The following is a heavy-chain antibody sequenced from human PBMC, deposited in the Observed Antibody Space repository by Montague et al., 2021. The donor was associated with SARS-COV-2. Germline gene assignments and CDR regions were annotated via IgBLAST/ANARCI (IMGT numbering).Heavy chain of an antibody. D-gene: IGHD3-9*01. CDR3: TRDKPVRGQMRHFDILLSGPFEA. J-gene: IGHJ3*01. CDR1: GGSFSGYY. Sequence: SETLSLTCAVYGGSFSGYYWTWIRQSPGQGMEWIGEINQDGPTNYNLSLTRRVAISVSPSKTQVSLRLTSVTAADTAFSFFTRDKPVRGQMRHFDILLSGPFEAWGPGSRVTVSS. V-gene: IGHV4-34*01. CDR2: INQDGPT.